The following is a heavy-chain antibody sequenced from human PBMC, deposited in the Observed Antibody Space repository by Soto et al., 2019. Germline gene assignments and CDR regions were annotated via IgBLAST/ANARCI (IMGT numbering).Heavy chain of an antibody. CDR3: ARSLTYNWNLDY. Sequence: QVQLVQSGAEVKKPWSSVKVSFKASGGTFSSYAISLVRQAPGQGLEWMGGIIPIFGTANYAQKFQGRVTITADESTSTAYMELSSLRSEDTAVYYCARSLTYNWNLDYWGQGTLVTVSS. V-gene: IGHV1-69*01. CDR2: IIPIFGTA. J-gene: IGHJ4*02. D-gene: IGHD1-20*01. CDR1: GGTFSSYA.